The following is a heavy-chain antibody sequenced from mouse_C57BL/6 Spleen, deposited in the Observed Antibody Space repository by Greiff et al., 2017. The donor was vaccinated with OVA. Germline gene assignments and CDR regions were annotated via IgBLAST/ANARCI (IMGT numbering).Heavy chain of an antibody. CDR1: GYTFTDYN. Sequence: EVKLQEFGPELVKPGASVKMSCKASGYTFTDYNMHWVKQSHGKSLEWIGYINPNNGGTSYNQKFKGKATLTVNKSSSTAYMELRSLTSEDSAVYYCAREYYGSSTMDYWGQGTSVTVSS. CDR3: AREYYGSSTMDY. D-gene: IGHD1-1*01. V-gene: IGHV1-22*01. J-gene: IGHJ4*01. CDR2: INPNNGGT.